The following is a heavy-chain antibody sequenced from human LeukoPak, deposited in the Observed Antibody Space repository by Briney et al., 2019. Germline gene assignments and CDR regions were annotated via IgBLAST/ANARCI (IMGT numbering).Heavy chain of an antibody. V-gene: IGHV4-34*09. D-gene: IGHD6-6*01. CDR3: AREFGSRGSSAPRYGMDV. Sequence: SETLSLTCAVYGGSFSGYYWSWIRQPPGKGLEWIGEINHSGSTYYNPSLKSRVTISVDTSKNQFSLKLSSVTAADTAVYYCAREFGSRGSSAPRYGMDVWGQGTTVTVSS. CDR1: GGSFSGYY. J-gene: IGHJ6*02. CDR2: INHSGST.